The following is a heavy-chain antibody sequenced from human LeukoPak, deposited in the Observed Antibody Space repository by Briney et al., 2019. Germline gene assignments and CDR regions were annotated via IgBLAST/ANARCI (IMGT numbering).Heavy chain of an antibody. Sequence: GGSLRLSCAASRFTVSSNYMSWVRQAPGKGLQWVSVIYTDSTTYYANSVKGRFTISRDNSKNALYLQMNSLRADDTAVYYCAKSPGSYSFYSYMDVWGQGTTVTVSS. D-gene: IGHD1-26*01. CDR1: RFTVSSNY. CDR3: AKSPGSYSFYSYMDV. V-gene: IGHV3-66*01. CDR2: IYTDSTT. J-gene: IGHJ6*02.